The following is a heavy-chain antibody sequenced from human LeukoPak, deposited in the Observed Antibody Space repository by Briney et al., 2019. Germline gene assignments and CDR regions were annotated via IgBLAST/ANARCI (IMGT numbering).Heavy chain of an antibody. CDR2: INPNSGGT. CDR1: GYTLTELS. V-gene: IGHV1-2*06. D-gene: IGHD2-15*01. Sequence: ASVKVSCKVSGYTLTELSMHWVRQAPGQGLEWMGRINPNSGGTNYAQKFQGRVTMTRDTSISTAYMELSRLRSDDTAVYYCARGRLVVVAANDAFDIWGQGTMVTVSS. J-gene: IGHJ3*02. CDR3: ARGRLVVVAANDAFDI.